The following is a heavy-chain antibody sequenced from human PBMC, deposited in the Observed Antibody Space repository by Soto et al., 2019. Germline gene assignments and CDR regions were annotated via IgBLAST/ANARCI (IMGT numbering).Heavy chain of an antibody. J-gene: IGHJ4*01. V-gene: IGHV5-51*01. CDR3: ARSFVDNFDY. CDR2: IDPSDSDI. D-gene: IGHD3-22*01. CDR1: GYRFASYR. Sequence: GESRKISCKGSGYRFASYRIAWVRQMPGKGLEWMGIIDPSDSDIRYSPSFQGQVTISADKSISTAYLQWSSLKASDTAIYYCARSFVDNFDYWGHGTLVTAPQ.